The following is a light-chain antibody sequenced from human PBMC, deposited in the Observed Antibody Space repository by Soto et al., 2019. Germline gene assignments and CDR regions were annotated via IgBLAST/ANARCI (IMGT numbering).Light chain of an antibody. CDR2: EGS. Sequence: QAVVTQPASVSGSPGQSISISCTGTRSDIGGYNLVSWYQHHPGKAPKLMIYEGSKRPSGVSNRFFGSKSGNAASLTISGLQAEDEADYYCCSYAGSSTLLFGGGTKLTVL. J-gene: IGLJ2*01. V-gene: IGLV2-23*01. CDR1: RSDIGGYNL. CDR3: CSYAGSSTLL.